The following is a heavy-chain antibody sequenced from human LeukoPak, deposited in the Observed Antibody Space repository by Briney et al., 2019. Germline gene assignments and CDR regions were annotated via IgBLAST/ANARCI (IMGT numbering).Heavy chain of an antibody. CDR2: ISGSGGST. D-gene: IGHD5-18*01. CDR1: GFTFSSYG. J-gene: IGHJ4*02. Sequence: GGSLRLSCAASGFTFSSYGMSWVRQAPGKGLEWVSAISGSGGSTYYADSVKGRFTISRDNSKNTLYLQMNSLRAEDTAVYYCAKDTLYSYGFPSYLDYWGQGTLVTVSS. CDR3: AKDTLYSYGFPSYLDY. V-gene: IGHV3-23*01.